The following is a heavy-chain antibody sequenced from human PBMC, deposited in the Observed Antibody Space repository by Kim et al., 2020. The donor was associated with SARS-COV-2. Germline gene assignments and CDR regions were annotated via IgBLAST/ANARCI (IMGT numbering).Heavy chain of an antibody. V-gene: IGHV1-69*13. J-gene: IGHJ2*01. CDR2: IIPIFGTA. D-gene: IGHD2-21*02. CDR3: ARGGWTGGDRYWYFDL. Sequence: SVKVSCKASGGTFSSYAISWVRQAPGQGLEWMGGIIPIFGTANYAQKFQGRVTITADESTSTAYMELSSLRSEDTAVYYCARGGWTGGDRYWYFDLWGRGTLVTVSS. CDR1: GGTFSSYA.